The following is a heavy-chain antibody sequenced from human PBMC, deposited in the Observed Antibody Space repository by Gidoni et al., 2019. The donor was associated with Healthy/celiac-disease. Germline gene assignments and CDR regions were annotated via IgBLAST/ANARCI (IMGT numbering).Heavy chain of an antibody. CDR3: AKDGGHSGYDFLDY. V-gene: IGHV3-9*01. D-gene: IGHD5-12*01. CDR2: ISWNSGSI. CDR1: GFTFDDYA. Sequence: EVQLVESGGGLVQPGRSLRLYCAASGFTFDDYAMHWVRQAPGKGLEWVSGISWNSGSIGYADSVKGRFTISRDNAKNSLYLQMNSLRAEDTALYYCAKDGGHSGYDFLDYWGQGTLVTVSS. J-gene: IGHJ4*02.